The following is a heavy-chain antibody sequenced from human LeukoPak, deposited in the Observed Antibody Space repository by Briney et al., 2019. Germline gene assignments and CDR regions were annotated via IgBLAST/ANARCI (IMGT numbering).Heavy chain of an antibody. Sequence: ASVEVSCKASGYTFTSYYMHWVRQAPGQGLEWMAIINPSGGSTSYAQKFQGRVTMTRDTSTSTVYMELSSLRSEDTAVYYCARELWDCSSTSCTRVYRDWGQGTLVTVSS. J-gene: IGHJ4*02. CDR1: GYTFTSYY. V-gene: IGHV1-46*01. D-gene: IGHD2-2*01. CDR3: ARELWDCSSTSCTRVYRD. CDR2: INPSGGST.